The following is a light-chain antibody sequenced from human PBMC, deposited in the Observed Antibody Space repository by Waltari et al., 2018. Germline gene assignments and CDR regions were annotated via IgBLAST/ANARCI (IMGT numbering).Light chain of an antibody. CDR2: AAS. J-gene: IGKJ1*01. CDR1: QRISNY. Sequence: DIQMTQSPSSLSASVGDRVIITCRASQRISNYLNWYQQKPGQVPKVLIYAASRLQSGVPSRFIGSGSGTDFTLTISSVQPDDYATYYCQQSHSTPWTFGQGTKVDIK. V-gene: IGKV1-39*01. CDR3: QQSHSTPWT.